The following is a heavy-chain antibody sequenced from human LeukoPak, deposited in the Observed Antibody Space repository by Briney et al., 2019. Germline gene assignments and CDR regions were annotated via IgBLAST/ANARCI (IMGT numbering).Heavy chain of an antibody. CDR3: ARDPVYSGYDFLSWFDP. D-gene: IGHD5-12*01. CDR1: GYSISSGYY. V-gene: IGHV4-38-2*02. CDR2: YYHSGST. Sequence: SETLSLTCTVSGYSISSGYYWGWIRPPPGKGLEWIGSYYHSGSTYYNPSLKSRVTISVDTSKNQFSLKLSSVTAADTAVYYCARDPVYSGYDFLSWFDPWGQGTLVTVSS. J-gene: IGHJ5*02.